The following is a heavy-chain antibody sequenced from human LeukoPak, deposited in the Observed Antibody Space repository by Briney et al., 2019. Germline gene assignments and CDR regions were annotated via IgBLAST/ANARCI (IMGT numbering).Heavy chain of an antibody. CDR2: IYYSGST. D-gene: IGHD3-22*01. V-gene: IGHV4-59*08. Sequence: SETLSLTCTVSGGSISSYYWSWIRQPPGKGLEWIGYIYYSGSTNYNPSLKSRVTISVDTSKNQFSLKLSSVTAADTAVYYCARHPMIVVDYLPGYWGQGTLVTVSS. CDR1: GGSISSYY. CDR3: ARHPMIVVDYLPGY. J-gene: IGHJ4*02.